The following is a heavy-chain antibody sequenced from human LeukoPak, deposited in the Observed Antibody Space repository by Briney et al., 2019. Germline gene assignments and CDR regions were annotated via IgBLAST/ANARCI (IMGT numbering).Heavy chain of an antibody. V-gene: IGHV3-64*01. CDR2: ISSDGGST. J-gene: IGHJ3*02. Sequence: RGSLRPSCAGSGFTFRDHALHWVRQAPGKGLEYVSAISSDGGSTYYANSVKGRFTISRDNSKNTLYLQMGSLRAEDMAVYYCARVKSGTDRGGALDIWGQGTMVTVSS. CDR1: GFTFRDHA. D-gene: IGHD3-10*01. CDR3: ARVKSGTDRGGALDI.